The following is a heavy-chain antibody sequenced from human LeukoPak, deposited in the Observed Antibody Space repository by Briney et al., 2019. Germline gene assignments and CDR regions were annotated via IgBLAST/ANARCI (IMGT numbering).Heavy chain of an antibody. D-gene: IGHD6-6*01. Sequence: GGSLRLSCAASGFTFSNRGMHWVRQAPGKGLEWVAVIYYDGSNKYYADSVKGRFTISKDNSKNTLYLQMNGLRAEDTAVYFCARDIAARRVDNWGQGTLVSVSS. V-gene: IGHV3-33*01. J-gene: IGHJ4*02. CDR3: ARDIAARRVDN. CDR2: IYYDGSNK. CDR1: GFTFSNRG.